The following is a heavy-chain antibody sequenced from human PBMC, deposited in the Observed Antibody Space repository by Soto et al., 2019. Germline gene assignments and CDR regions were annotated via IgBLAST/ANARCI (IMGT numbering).Heavy chain of an antibody. V-gene: IGHV1-18*01. CDR3: ARDKGIPRTTVVTPGTNFDD. CDR2: ISAYNGNT. Sequence: QVQLVQSGAEVKKPGASVKVSCKASGYTFTSYGISWVRQAPGQGLEWMGWISAYNGNTNYAQKLQGRVTMTTDTSTSTAYMELRSLRSDDTAVYYCARDKGIPRTTVVTPGTNFDDWGQGTLVTVSS. CDR1: GYTFTSYG. J-gene: IGHJ4*02. D-gene: IGHD4-17*01.